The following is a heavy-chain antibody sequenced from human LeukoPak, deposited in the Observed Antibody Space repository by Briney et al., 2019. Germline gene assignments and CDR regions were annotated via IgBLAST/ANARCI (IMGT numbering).Heavy chain of an antibody. Sequence: ASVKVSCKASGYIFTDYYMHWVRQAPGQELGWMGRINPNSGGTNYARKFQGRVNMTRDTSISTAYTELSSLRSEDTAVYYCARDRLRVRGPLDYWGQGTLVTVSS. D-gene: IGHD3-10*01. CDR3: ARDRLRVRGPLDY. CDR2: INPNSGGT. J-gene: IGHJ4*02. CDR1: GYIFTDYY. V-gene: IGHV1/OR15-1*02.